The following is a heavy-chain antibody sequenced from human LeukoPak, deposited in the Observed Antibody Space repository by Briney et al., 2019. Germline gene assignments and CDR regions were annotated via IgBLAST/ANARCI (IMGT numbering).Heavy chain of an antibody. CDR2: IKQDGSEK. D-gene: IGHD6-19*01. CDR1: GFTSSNYW. J-gene: IGHJ4*02. V-gene: IGHV3-7*01. Sequence: GGSLRISCAASGFTSSNYWMSWVRQAPGKGLEWVANIKQDGSEKYYVDSVEGRFTISRDNAKNSLYLQMNSLRAEDTAVYYCARDRGSSGWYEFDYWGQGTLVTVSS. CDR3: ARDRGSSGWYEFDY.